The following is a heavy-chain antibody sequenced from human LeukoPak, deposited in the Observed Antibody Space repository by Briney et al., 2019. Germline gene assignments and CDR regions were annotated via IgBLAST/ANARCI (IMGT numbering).Heavy chain of an antibody. J-gene: IGHJ4*02. V-gene: IGHV4-31*11. Sequence: SQTLSLTCAVSGDSITSGGFYWSWIRQHPGEGLEWIAYIYYTGSTYYNPSLKSRVTLSVDTSRNQFSLKLNSVTAADTAVYYCARYDYWGQGTLVTVSS. CDR2: IYYTGST. CDR1: GDSITSGGFY. CDR3: ARYDY.